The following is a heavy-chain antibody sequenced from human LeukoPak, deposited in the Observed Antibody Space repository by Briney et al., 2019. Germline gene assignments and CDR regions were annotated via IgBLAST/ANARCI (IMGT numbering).Heavy chain of an antibody. V-gene: IGHV3-66*03. CDR2: IYSGTT. D-gene: IGHD2-2*01. J-gene: IGHJ4*02. CDR3: AKGPLEYQLLSLNDDLPPVSDPAFDS. CDR1: GFSVSDNS. Sequence: PGGSLRLSCTVSGFSVSDNSMSWVRQAPGKGLEWVSFIYSGTTHYTDSVKGRFTISRDNSKSALYLQMDSLRPADTAIYYCAKGPLEYQLLSLNDDLPPVSDPAFDSWGLGTLVTVS.